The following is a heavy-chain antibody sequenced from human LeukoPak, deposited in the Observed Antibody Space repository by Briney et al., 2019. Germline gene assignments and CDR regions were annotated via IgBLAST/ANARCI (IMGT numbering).Heavy chain of an antibody. CDR1: GFGFTNAW. Sequence: GGSLRLSCAASGFGFTNAWMGWVRQAPGKGLEWVGRIKSKGDGETTDYAAFVKGRFTMSRDDAKATLYLQINSLITEDTAVYYCTTDLGITMIRGVIVYWGQGTLVTVSS. CDR3: TTDLGITMIRGVIVY. V-gene: IGHV3-15*01. J-gene: IGHJ4*02. CDR2: IKSKGDGETT. D-gene: IGHD3-10*01.